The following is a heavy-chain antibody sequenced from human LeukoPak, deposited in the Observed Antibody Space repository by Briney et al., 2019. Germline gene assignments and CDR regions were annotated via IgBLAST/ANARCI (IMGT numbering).Heavy chain of an antibody. CDR3: ARGSRIAAAGGLSGYYFDY. CDR1: GSTFSSYA. CDR2: IIPIFGTA. J-gene: IGHJ4*02. D-gene: IGHD6-13*01. Sequence: SVKVSCKASGSTFSSYAINWVRQAPGQGLEWMGGIIPIFGTANYAQKFQGRVTITADESTSTAYMELSSLRSEDTAVYSCARGSRIAAAGGLSGYYFDYWGQGTLVTVSS. V-gene: IGHV1-69*13.